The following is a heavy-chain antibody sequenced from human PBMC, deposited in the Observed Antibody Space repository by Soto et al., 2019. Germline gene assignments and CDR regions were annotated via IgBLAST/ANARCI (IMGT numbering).Heavy chain of an antibody. CDR3: ARRSKWYYYGMDV. D-gene: IGHD1-26*01. CDR2: INHSGST. CDR1: GGSFSGYY. J-gene: IGHJ6*02. Sequence: PSETLSLTCAVYGGSFSGYYWSWIRQPPGKGLEWIGEINHSGSTNYNPSLKSRVTISVDTSKNQFSLKLSSVTAADTAVYYCARRSKWYYYGMDVWGQGTTVTVSS. V-gene: IGHV4-34*01.